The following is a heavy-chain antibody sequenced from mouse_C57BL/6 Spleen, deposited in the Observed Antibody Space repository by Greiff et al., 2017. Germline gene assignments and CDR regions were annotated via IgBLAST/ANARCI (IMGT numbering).Heavy chain of an antibody. CDR2: IDPSDSYT. V-gene: IGHV1-69*01. CDR1: GYTFTSYW. CDR3: ARSDDYDVGY. D-gene: IGHD2-4*01. Sequence: QVQLQQPGAELVMPGASVKLSCKASGYTFTSYWMHWVKQRPGQGLEWIGAIDPSDSYTNYNQKFKGKSTLTVDKSSSTAYMQLSSLTSEDSAVYYCARSDDYDVGYWGQGTTLTVSS. J-gene: IGHJ2*01.